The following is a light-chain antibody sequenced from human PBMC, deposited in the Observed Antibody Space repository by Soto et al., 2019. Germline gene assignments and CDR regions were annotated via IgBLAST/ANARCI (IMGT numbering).Light chain of an antibody. CDR1: QSVTNN. CDR2: GVS. V-gene: IGKV3D-15*01. Sequence: ELVMTQSPATLSVSPGERATLSCRASQSVTNNLAWYQQKPGQPPKLVLYGVSTRAAGLPARFNVSGSGTEFTPAISGLQSEDVAVYDCQHYNNWPPRYTIGQGTELEIK. J-gene: IGKJ2*01. CDR3: QHYNNWPPRYT.